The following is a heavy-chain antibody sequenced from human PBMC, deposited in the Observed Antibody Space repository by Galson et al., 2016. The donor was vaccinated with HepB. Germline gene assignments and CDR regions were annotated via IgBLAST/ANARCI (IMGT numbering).Heavy chain of an antibody. CDR1: GFTFSSYS. J-gene: IGHJ4*02. D-gene: IGHD6-19*01. CDR2: ISSSSSYI. V-gene: IGHV3-21*01. CDR3: ARGWDTSGWNIGY. Sequence: SLRLSCAASGFTFSSYSMAWIRQPPGKGLEWVSSISSSSSYIHYADSVRGRFTISRDITKNSLYLQMNSLRVEDTAVYYCARGWDTSGWNIGYWGQGTLDTVSS.